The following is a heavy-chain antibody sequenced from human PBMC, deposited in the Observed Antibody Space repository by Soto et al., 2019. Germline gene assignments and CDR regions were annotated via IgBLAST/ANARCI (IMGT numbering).Heavy chain of an antibody. J-gene: IGHJ4*02. Sequence: PGGSLRLSCAASGFTFSSYSMNWVRQAPGKGLEWVSSISSSSSYIYYADSVKGRFTISRDNAKNSLYLQMNSLRAEDTAVYYCARDLSVSKYGDYEFDYWGQGNLVTVSS. CDR1: GFTFSSYS. CDR2: ISSSSSYI. D-gene: IGHD4-17*01. CDR3: ARDLSVSKYGDYEFDY. V-gene: IGHV3-21*01.